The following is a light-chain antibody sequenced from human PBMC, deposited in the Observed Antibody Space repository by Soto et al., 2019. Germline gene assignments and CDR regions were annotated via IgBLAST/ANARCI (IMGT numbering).Light chain of an antibody. Sequence: EIVLTQSPATLSLSPGERATLSCRASQYVSSFLAWYQQKAGQAPRLLIYDASHRATGIPARFSGSGSGTAFTLTINSLEPEDFALYYCQQRYNWPPTFGQGTKVDIK. J-gene: IGKJ1*01. CDR1: QYVSSF. V-gene: IGKV3-11*01. CDR2: DAS. CDR3: QQRYNWPPT.